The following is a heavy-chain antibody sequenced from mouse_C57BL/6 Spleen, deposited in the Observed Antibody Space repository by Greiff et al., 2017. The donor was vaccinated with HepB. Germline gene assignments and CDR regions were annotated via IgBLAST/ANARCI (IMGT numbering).Heavy chain of an antibody. V-gene: IGHV5-9-1*02. J-gene: IGHJ2*01. CDR1: GFTFSSYA. CDR2: ISSGGDYI. CDR3: TRDSTVVAPFDY. D-gene: IGHD1-1*01. Sequence: EVMLVESGEGLVKPGGSLKLSCAASGFTFSSYAMSWVRQTPEKRLEWVAYISSGGDYIYYADTVKGRFTISRDNARNTLYLQMSSLKSEGTAMYYCTRDSTVVAPFDYWGQGTTLTVSS.